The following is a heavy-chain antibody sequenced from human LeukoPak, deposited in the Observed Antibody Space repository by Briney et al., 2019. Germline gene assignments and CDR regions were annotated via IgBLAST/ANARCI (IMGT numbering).Heavy chain of an antibody. D-gene: IGHD3-10*01. V-gene: IGHV4-34*01. CDR3: ARLPYYYGFFSGRRRHTRSPSTP. CDR1: GGSFRGYY. CDR2: INHSGST. J-gene: IGHJ5*02. Sequence: SETLSLTCAVYGGSFRGYYWSWIRQPPGKGLEWMGEINHSGSTNYNPSLKSRVTIAVDTSKNQLSLKLSSVTAADTDVYYCARLPYYYGFFSGRRRHTRSPSTPWGQGTLVTVSS.